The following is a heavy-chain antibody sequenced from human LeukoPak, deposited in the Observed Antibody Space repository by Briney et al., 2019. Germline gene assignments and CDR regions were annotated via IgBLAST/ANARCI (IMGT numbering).Heavy chain of an antibody. J-gene: IGHJ4*02. CDR1: GFTLSGYW. CDR2: IKQDGSEK. CDR3: ARALAAGFDY. V-gene: IGHV3-7*01. Sequence: GGSLRLSCAASGFTLSGYWMSWVRQAPGKGLEWVANIKQDGSEKYYVDSVKGRFTISRDNAKNSLYLQMNSLTAEDTAVYYCARALAAGFDYWGQGTQVTVSS.